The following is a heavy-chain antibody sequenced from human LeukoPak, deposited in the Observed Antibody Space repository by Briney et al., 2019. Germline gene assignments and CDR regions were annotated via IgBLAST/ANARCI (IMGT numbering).Heavy chain of an antibody. Sequence: GGSLRLSCAASGFTFSSYSMNWVRQAPGKGLEWVSSISSSSSYIYYADSVKGRFTISRDNAKNSLYLQMNSLRAEDTAVYYCAREIVRLRLTDYWGQGTLVTVSS. V-gene: IGHV3-21*01. CDR1: GFTFSSYS. CDR2: ISSSSSYI. D-gene: IGHD5-12*01. CDR3: AREIVRLRLTDY. J-gene: IGHJ4*02.